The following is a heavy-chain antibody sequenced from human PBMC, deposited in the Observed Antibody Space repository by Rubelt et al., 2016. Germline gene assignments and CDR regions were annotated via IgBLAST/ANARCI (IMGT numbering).Heavy chain of an antibody. J-gene: IGHJ3*02. V-gene: IGHV3-23*01. CDR2: ISGSGGST. CDR3: AKGGDI. Sequence: EVQLLESGGGLVQPGGSLRLSCEVSGFTFSSYAMNWVRQAPGKGLEWVSGISGSGGSTYYADSVKGRFIISRDNSKNMLYLQMNSLRDEDTAVYDCAKGGDIWGQGTMVTVSS. D-gene: IGHD2-15*01. CDR1: GFTFSSYA.